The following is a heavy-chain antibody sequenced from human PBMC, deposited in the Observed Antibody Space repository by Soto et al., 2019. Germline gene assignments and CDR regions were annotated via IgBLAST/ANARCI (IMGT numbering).Heavy chain of an antibody. V-gene: IGHV1-18*04. Sequence: ASVKVFCKASGYTFTSYGISWVRQAPGQGLEWMGWISAYNGNTNYAQKLQGRVTMTTDTSTSTAYMELRSLRSDDTAVYYCARAVDTAMEGWFDPWGQGTLVTVSS. J-gene: IGHJ5*02. CDR3: ARAVDTAMEGWFDP. CDR1: GYTFTSYG. D-gene: IGHD5-18*01. CDR2: ISAYNGNT.